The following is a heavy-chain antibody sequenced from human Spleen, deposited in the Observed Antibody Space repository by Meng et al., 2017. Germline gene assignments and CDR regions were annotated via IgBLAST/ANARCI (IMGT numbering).Heavy chain of an antibody. V-gene: IGHV3-21*01. Sequence: GGSLRLSCAASGFTFSTYRMNWVRQAPGKGLEWVSSISSGSSYIYYADSVKGRFTISRDSAKNSLYLQMNSLRAEDTAVYYCARAGYGDYYFDYWGQGTLVTVSS. J-gene: IGHJ4*02. D-gene: IGHD4-17*01. CDR3: ARAGYGDYYFDY. CDR2: ISSGSSYI. CDR1: GFTFSTYR.